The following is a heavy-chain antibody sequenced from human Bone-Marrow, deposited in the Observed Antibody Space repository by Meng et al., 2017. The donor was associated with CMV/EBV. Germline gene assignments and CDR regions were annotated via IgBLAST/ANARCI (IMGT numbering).Heavy chain of an antibody. CDR2: IKQDGSEK. V-gene: IGHV3-7*01. CDR1: GFTFSSYS. J-gene: IGHJ4*02. D-gene: IGHD3-10*01. Sequence: GESLKISCAASGFTFSSYSMNWVRHAPGKGLEWVANIKQDGSEKFYVDSVKGRFTISRDNAKDSLFLQMNSLRAEDTAVYYCARCRGDDYSDYWGQGALVTVSS. CDR3: ARCRGDDYSDY.